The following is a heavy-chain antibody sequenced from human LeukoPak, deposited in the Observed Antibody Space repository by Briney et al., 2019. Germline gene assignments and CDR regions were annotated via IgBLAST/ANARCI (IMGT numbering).Heavy chain of an antibody. J-gene: IGHJ4*02. CDR2: ISDSGTT. CDR1: RGSIINYY. CDR3: AGRTGHNLLDH. D-gene: IGHD1-14*01. Sequence: SETLSLTCAVSRGSIINYYWTWVRQSAGKGLEWIGRISDSGTTDYNPSLRSRVVMSVDTSKNKFSLTLMSVTAADTAVYYCAGRTGHNLLDHWGQGIQVTVSS. V-gene: IGHV4-4*07.